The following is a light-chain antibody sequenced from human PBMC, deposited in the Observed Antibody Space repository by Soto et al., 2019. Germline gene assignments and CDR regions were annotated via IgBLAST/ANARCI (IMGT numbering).Light chain of an antibody. CDR2: DAS. V-gene: IGKV1-39*01. CDR1: QAILTY. CDR3: PQTFSPVVT. Sequence: DIRLTHSPSSLSAAVGDRVTITCRASQAILTYLNWLQQKAGKAPEVLIYDASGLRSGVPSRFTGSGSANDFTLTITSLQREDARTYFCPQTFSPVVTFGGGTKVEIX. J-gene: IGKJ4*01.